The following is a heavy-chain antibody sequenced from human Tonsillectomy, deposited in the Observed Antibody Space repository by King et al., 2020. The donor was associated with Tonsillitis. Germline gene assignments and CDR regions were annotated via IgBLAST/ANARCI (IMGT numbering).Heavy chain of an antibody. CDR2: IKQDGPEK. V-gene: IGHV3-7*01. J-gene: IGHJ4*02. CDR1: GFSLSNYW. CDR3: ARGRSSGWCAY. Sequence: VQLVESGGGLVQPGGSLRLSCAASGFSLSNYWTSWVRQAPGKGLEWVANIKQDGPEKYYVDSVKGRFTMSSDNAKNSLYLQMNSLTVEDTAVYYCARGRSSGWCAYWGQGTLVTVPS. D-gene: IGHD6-19*01.